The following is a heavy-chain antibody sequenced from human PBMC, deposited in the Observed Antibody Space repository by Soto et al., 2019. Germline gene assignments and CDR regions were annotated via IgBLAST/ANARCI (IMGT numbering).Heavy chain of an antibody. CDR1: GYTFTSYY. CDR3: ARSQNRYSPDS. V-gene: IGHV1-46*01. CDR2: IIPTGGST. Sequence: ASVKVSCKASGYTFTSYYMHWVRQAPGQGLEWMGIIIPTGGSTTYAQTFQGRVTMTRDTSTDTVYMELSSLRSEDTAMYYCARSQNRYSPDSWGQGTLVTVSS. D-gene: IGHD5-18*01. J-gene: IGHJ4*02.